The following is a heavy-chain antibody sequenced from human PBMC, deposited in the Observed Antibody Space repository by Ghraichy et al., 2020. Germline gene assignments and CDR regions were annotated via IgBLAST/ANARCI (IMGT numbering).Heavy chain of an antibody. Sequence: SETLSLTCAVYGGSFSGYYWSWIRQPPGKGLEWIGEINHSGSTNYNPSLKSRVTISVDTSKNQFSLKLSSVTAADTAVYYCARGLRAAPFPDYWGQGTLVTVSS. J-gene: IGHJ4*02. D-gene: IGHD6-13*01. CDR3: ARGLRAAPFPDY. CDR2: INHSGST. V-gene: IGHV4-34*01. CDR1: GGSFSGYY.